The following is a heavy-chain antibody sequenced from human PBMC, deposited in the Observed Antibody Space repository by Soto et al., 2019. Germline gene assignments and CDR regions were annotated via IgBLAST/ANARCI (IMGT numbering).Heavy chain of an antibody. CDR2: INQSRRV. CDR1: GGSFSGHS. V-gene: IGHV4-34*09. CDR3: ERGLYSYGFGPLR. Sequence: SETLSLSCAVYGGSFSGHSCTWLRQSPGKGLEWMGDINQSRRVNYSPSLKSRVTISVDTYKNQFSLTLGSVTAADTVVYYCERGLYSYGFGPLRWGKGSLVT. D-gene: IGHD5-18*01. J-gene: IGHJ4*02.